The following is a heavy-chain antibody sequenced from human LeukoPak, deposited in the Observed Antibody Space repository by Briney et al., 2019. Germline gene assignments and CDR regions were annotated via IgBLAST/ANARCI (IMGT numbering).Heavy chain of an antibody. CDR3: ARDIVLMVYAIRDYYYYGMDV. CDR2: IWYDGSNK. V-gene: IGHV3-33*01. Sequence: GRSLRLSCAASGFTFSSYGMHWVRQAPVKGLEWVAVIWYDGSNKYYADSVKGRFTISRDNSKNTLYLQMNSLRAEDTAVYYCARDIVLMVYAIRDYYYYGMDVWGQGTTVTVSS. D-gene: IGHD2-8*01. CDR1: GFTFSSYG. J-gene: IGHJ6*02.